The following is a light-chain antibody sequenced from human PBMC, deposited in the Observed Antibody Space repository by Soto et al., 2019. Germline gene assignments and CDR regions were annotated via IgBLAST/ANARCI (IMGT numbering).Light chain of an antibody. CDR1: SSDVGGSKY. CDR3: SSYTTSSTWV. Sequence: QSALTQPASVSGSPGQSITISCTGTSSDVGGSKYVSWFQQHPGEAPKLMIYEVSNRPSGVSNRFSASKSGNTASLTISGLQAEDEADYYCSSYTTSSTWVFGGGTKVTVL. V-gene: IGLV2-14*01. J-gene: IGLJ3*02. CDR2: EVS.